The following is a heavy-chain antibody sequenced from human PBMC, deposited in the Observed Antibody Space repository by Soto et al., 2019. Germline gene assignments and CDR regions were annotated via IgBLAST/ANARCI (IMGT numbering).Heavy chain of an antibody. J-gene: IGHJ5*02. V-gene: IGHV3-23*01. D-gene: IGHD3-9*01. CDR3: AKDKGDIDFDWLSYKVDLFDP. Sequence: GGSLRLSCAASGFTFSSYAMSWARQAPGKGLEWVSAISGSGGSTYYADSVKGRFTISRDNSKNTLYLQMNSLRAEDTAVYYCAKDKGDIDFDWLSYKVDLFDPCGQGTLVTVSS. CDR1: GFTFSSYA. CDR2: ISGSGGST.